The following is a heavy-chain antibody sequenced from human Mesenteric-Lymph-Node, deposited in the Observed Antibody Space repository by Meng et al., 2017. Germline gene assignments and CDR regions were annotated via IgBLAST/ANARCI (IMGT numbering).Heavy chain of an antibody. D-gene: IGHD4-17*01. J-gene: IGHJ4*02. CDR1: GGSISSGDYS. CDR2: IYYSGCN. Sequence: QVQLQESGPGLVKPSQTLSLTCTVSGGSISSGDYSWSWIRPPPGKGLEWIGYIYYSGCNYYNPSLKSRVTISVDTSKNQFSLKLSSVTAADTAVYYCARGPTTYFDYWGQGTLVTVSS. CDR3: ARGPTTYFDY. V-gene: IGHV4-30-4*01.